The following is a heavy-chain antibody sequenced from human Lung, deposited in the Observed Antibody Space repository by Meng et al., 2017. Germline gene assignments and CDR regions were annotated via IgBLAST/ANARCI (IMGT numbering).Heavy chain of an antibody. CDR1: GSTFTSYA. Sequence: LLVLSGAEVKKPRPSVKVSCKASGSTFTSYAMHWVRQAPGQRLEWMGWINAGNGNTKYSQKFQGRVTITRDTSASTAYMELSSLRSEDTAVYYCARGDYCGGDCYWFDHWGQGTLVTVSS. D-gene: IGHD2-21*02. J-gene: IGHJ5*02. CDR2: INAGNGNT. CDR3: ARGDYCGGDCYWFDH. V-gene: IGHV1-3*01.